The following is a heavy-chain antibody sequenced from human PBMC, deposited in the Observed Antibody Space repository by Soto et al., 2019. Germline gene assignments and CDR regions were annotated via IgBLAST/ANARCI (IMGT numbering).Heavy chain of an antibody. CDR1: GYSFTSYW. J-gene: IGHJ5*02. V-gene: IGHV5-10-1*01. CDR3: ARRGKYCGTSTCSFDP. Sequence: ESLKISCKGSGYSFTSYWISWVRQMPGKGLEWMGRIDPSDSYTNYSPSFQGHVTISADKSISTTFLQWSSLKASDTAMYYCARRGKYCGTSTCSFDPWGQGTLVTVSS. CDR2: IDPSDSYT. D-gene: IGHD2-21*01.